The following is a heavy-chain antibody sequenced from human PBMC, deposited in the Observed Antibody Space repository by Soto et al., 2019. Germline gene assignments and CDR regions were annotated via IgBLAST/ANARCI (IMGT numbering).Heavy chain of an antibody. CDR2: ISYDGSNK. J-gene: IGHJ4*02. V-gene: IGHV3-30*18. CDR3: AKGSVAGGIAAPFDY. CDR1: GFTFNSYG. D-gene: IGHD6-13*01. Sequence: GGSXRLSCAASGFTFNSYGMHWVRQTPGKGLEWVAVISYDGSNKYYADSVKGRFTISRDNSKNTLYLQMNSLRAEDTAVYYCAKGSVAGGIAAPFDYWGQGTLVTVSS.